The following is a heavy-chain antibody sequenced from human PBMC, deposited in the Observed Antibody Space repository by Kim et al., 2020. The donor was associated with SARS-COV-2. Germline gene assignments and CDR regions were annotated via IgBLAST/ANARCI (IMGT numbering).Heavy chain of an antibody. CDR1: GFNFSSYA. D-gene: IGHD4-17*01. J-gene: IGHJ4*02. V-gene: IGHV3-64D*09. CDR2: ISSNGGST. CDR3: VKRVNDYGDYWFDY. Sequence: GGSLRLSCSASGFNFSSYAMHWVRQAPGKGLEYISAISSNGGSTYYADSVKGRFTISRDNSKNTLYLQMSSLRAEDTAVYYCVKRVNDYGDYWFDYWGQGTLVTVSS.